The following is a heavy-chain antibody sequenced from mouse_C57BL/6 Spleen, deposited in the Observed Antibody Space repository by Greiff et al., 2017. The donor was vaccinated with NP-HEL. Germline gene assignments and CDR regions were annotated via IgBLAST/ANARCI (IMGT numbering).Heavy chain of an antibody. CDR3: ARSITTVVAYYAMDY. Sequence: EVQLVESGGDLVKPGGSLKLSCAASGFTFSSYGMSWVRQTPDKRLEWVATISSGGSYTYYPDSVKGRFTISRDNAKNTLYLQMSSLKSEDTAMYYCARSITTVVAYYAMDYWGQGTSVTVSS. CDR1: GFTFSSYG. V-gene: IGHV5-6*01. J-gene: IGHJ4*01. D-gene: IGHD1-1*01. CDR2: ISSGGSYT.